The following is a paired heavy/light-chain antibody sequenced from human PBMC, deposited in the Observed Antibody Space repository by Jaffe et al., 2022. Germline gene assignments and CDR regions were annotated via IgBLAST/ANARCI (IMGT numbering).Heavy chain of an antibody. V-gene: IGHV3-30*18. Sequence: QVQLVESGGGVVQPGRSLRLSCAASGFTFSSYGMHWVRQAPGKGLEWVAVISYDGSNKYYADSVKGRFTISRDNSKNTLYLQMNSLRAEDTAVYYCAKGDNYDFWSGYMGIYYWGQGTLVTVSS. CDR2: ISYDGSNK. D-gene: IGHD3-3*01. CDR1: GFTFSSYG. J-gene: IGHJ4*02. CDR3: AKGDNYDFWSGYMGIYY.
Light chain of an antibody. CDR1: QSLLHSNGYNY. V-gene: IGKV2-28*01. Sequence: DIVMTQSPLSLPVTPGEPASISCRSSQSLLHSNGYNYLDWYLQKPGQSPQLLIYLGSNRASGVPDRFSGSGSGTDFTLKISRVEAEDVGVYYCMQALQTLLFTFGPGTKVDIK. CDR2: LGS. CDR3: MQALQTLLFT. J-gene: IGKJ3*01.